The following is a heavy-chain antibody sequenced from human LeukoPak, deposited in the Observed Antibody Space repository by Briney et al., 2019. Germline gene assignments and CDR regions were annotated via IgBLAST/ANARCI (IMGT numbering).Heavy chain of an antibody. J-gene: IGHJ4*02. CDR2: INHSGST. D-gene: IGHD2-2*01. Sequence: SETLSLTCAVYGGSFSGYYWSWIRQPPGKGLGWIGEINHSGSTNYNPSLKSRVTISVDTSKNQFSLKLSSVTAADTAVYYCARGREDIVVVPAAHALDYWGQGTLVTVSS. CDR3: ARGREDIVVVPAAHALDY. V-gene: IGHV4-34*01. CDR1: GGSFSGYY.